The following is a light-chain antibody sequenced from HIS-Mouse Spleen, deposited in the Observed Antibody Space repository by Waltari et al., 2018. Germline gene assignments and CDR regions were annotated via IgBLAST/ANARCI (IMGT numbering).Light chain of an antibody. J-gene: IGLJ3*02. CDR3: AAWDDSLNGWV. Sequence: QSVLTQPPSASGTPGQRVTISCSGSSSNIGSNTVNCYQQLPGTAPKLLIYSNNQRPSGVPDRCSGSKSGTSASLAISGLQSEDEADYYCAAWDDSLNGWVFGGGTKLTVL. CDR2: SNN. V-gene: IGLV1-44*01. CDR1: SSNIGSNT.